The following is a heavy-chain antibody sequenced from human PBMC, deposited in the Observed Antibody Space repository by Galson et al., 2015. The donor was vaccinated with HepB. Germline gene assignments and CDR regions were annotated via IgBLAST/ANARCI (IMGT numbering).Heavy chain of an antibody. CDR2: IKSKSNAETT. V-gene: IGHV3-15*01. CDR3: TTTVAGTLYWYFDL. CDR1: GFTFNNAW. J-gene: IGHJ2*01. Sequence: SLRLSCAASGFTFNNAWMNWVRQAPGKGLEWVGRIKSKSNAETTDYAAPVKGRFSISRDDSKNTLYLQIDSLKTDDSAVYYCTTTVAGTLYWYFDLWGRGTLVTVSS. D-gene: IGHD6-19*01.